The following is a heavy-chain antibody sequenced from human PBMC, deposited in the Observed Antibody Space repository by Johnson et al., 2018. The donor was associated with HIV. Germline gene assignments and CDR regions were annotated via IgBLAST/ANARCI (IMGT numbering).Heavy chain of an antibody. J-gene: IGHJ3*02. CDR1: GFTFSSYA. Sequence: QVQLLESGGGVVQPGRSLRLSCAASGFTFSSYAMHWVRQAPGKGLEWVAVISYDGSNKYYADSVQGRFTISRDNSKNTLYLQMNSLRAEDTAVYYCAREGQEFNDAFDIWGQGTMVTVSS. CDR3: AREGQEFNDAFDI. CDR2: ISYDGSNK. D-gene: IGHD3-10*01. V-gene: IGHV3-30*04.